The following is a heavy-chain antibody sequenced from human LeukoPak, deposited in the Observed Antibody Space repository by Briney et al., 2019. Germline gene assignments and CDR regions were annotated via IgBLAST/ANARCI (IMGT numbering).Heavy chain of an antibody. CDR2: IYYSGST. V-gene: IGHV4-59*01. D-gene: IGHD1-1*01. J-gene: IGHJ4*02. CDR3: ARDSGNGDFDY. Sequence: SETLSLTCAVYGGSFSGYYWSWIRQPPGKGLEWIGYIYYSGSTNYNPSLKSRVTISVDTSKNQFSLKLSSVTAADTAVYYCARDSGNGDFDYWGQGTLVTVSS. CDR1: GGSFSGYY.